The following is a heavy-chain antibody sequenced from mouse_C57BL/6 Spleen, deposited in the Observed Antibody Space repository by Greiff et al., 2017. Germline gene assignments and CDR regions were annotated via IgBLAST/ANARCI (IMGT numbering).Heavy chain of an antibody. D-gene: IGHD1-1*01. CDR3: ARYYGSSYDAMDY. CDR1: GYTFTDYY. V-gene: IGHV1-75*01. Sequence: VQLKESGPELVKPGASVKISCKASGYTFTDYYINWVKQRPGQGLEWIGWIFPGSGSTYYNEKFKGKATLTVDKSSSTAYMLLSSLTSEDSAVYFCARYYGSSYDAMDYWGQGTSVTVSS. J-gene: IGHJ4*01. CDR2: IFPGSGST.